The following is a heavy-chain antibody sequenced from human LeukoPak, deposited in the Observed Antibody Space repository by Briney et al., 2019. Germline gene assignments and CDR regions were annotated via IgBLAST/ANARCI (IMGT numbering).Heavy chain of an antibody. CDR3: ARDPGYCSGGSCYDY. D-gene: IGHD2-15*01. CDR2: IYSGGST. Sequence: PGGSLRLSCGASGFTVSSNYMRWVRQAPGKGLEWVSVIYSGGSTYYADSVKGRFTISRDNSKNTLYFQMNSLRAEDTAVYYCARDPGYCSGGSCYDYWGQGTLVTVSS. V-gene: IGHV3-53*01. J-gene: IGHJ4*02. CDR1: GFTVSSNY.